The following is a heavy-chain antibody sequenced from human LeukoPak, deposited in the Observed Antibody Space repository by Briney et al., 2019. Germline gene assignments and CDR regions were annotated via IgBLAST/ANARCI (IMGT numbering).Heavy chain of an antibody. D-gene: IGHD5-18*01. V-gene: IGHV4-39*01. Sequence: SETLSLTCTVSGGSISSSTYYWGWIRQPPGKGLEWIGTIYYSGSTFYNPSLKSRLTISVDTSKNQFSLKLSSVTAADTAMYYCARHSQKGYSYGYIDYWGQGTLVTVSS. CDR2: IYYSGST. J-gene: IGHJ4*02. CDR1: GGSISSSTYY. CDR3: ARHSQKGYSYGYIDY.